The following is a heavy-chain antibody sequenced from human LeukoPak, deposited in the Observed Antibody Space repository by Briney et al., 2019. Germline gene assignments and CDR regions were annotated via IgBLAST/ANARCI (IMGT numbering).Heavy chain of an antibody. D-gene: IGHD6-19*01. CDR2: ISDGGGGT. Sequence: GGSLRLSCVVSGFTFSTYGMSWVRQAPGKGLQWVSAISDGGGGTDYADSVKGRFTISRDNSKNTLYLQMNSLRVEDTAVYYCAKSPYSSGWSYFDYWGQGTLATVSS. J-gene: IGHJ4*02. CDR1: GFTFSTYG. CDR3: AKSPYSSGWSYFDY. V-gene: IGHV3-23*01.